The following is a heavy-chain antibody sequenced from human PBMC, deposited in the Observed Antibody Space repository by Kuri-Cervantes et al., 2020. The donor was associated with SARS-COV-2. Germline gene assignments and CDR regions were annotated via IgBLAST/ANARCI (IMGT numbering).Heavy chain of an antibody. CDR1: GYTFTAYY. CDR2: INPNSGGT. J-gene: IGHJ6*03. CDR3: ARSPFIGDLGNAHYYYYMDV. Sequence: SVKVSCKASGYTFTAYYIHWVRQAPGQGLEWMGWINPNSGGTDYAQKFQGRVTMSRDTSINTAYMELSSLRSEDTAVYYCARSPFIGDLGNAHYYYYMDVWGKGTTVTVSS. D-gene: IGHD4-17*01. V-gene: IGHV1-2*02.